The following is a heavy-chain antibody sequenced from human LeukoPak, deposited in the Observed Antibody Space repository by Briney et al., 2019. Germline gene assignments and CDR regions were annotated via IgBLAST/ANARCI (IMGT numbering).Heavy chain of an antibody. CDR2: ISYDGSNK. Sequence: GGSLRLSCAASGFTFSSYAMSWDRQAPGKGLEWVAVISYDGSNKYYADSVKGRFTISRDNSKNTLYLQMNSLRAEDTAVYYCAELGITMIGGVWGKGTTVTISS. CDR3: AELGITMIGGV. D-gene: IGHD3-10*02. V-gene: IGHV3-30*18. CDR1: GFTFSSYA. J-gene: IGHJ6*04.